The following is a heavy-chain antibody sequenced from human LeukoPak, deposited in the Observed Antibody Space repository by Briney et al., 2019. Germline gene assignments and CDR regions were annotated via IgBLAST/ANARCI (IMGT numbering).Heavy chain of an antibody. Sequence: GASVKVSCKASGYTFTSYGISWVRQGPGQGLEWMGWISTYNGNTNYAQKLQGRVTMTTDTSTSTAYMELRSLRSDDTAVYYCARAERGYDILTGYSKYYFDYWGQGTLVIVSS. CDR2: ISTYNGNT. V-gene: IGHV1-18*01. J-gene: IGHJ4*02. CDR3: ARAERGYDILTGYSKYYFDY. CDR1: GYTFTSYG. D-gene: IGHD3-9*01.